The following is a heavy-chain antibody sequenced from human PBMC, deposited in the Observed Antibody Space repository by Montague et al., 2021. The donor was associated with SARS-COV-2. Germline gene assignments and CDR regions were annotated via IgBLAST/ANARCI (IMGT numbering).Heavy chain of an antibody. CDR3: ATSSSRSCYVGLDY. J-gene: IGHJ4*02. CDR2: INQSGST. D-gene: IGHD3-10*01. CDR1: GGSFSGFQ. V-gene: IGHV4-34*01. Sequence: SETLSLTCALYGGSFSGFQWSWIRQSPGKGLEWIGEINQSGSTNYNVSLKSRLTMSLDTSKNQVSLKLSSVTAADTAVYYCATSSSRSCYVGLDYWGQGTLVTVTS.